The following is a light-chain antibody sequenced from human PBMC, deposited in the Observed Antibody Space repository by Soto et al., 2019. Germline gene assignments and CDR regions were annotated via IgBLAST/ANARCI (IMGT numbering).Light chain of an antibody. CDR3: QQYGKLPIT. J-gene: IGKJ5*01. Sequence: ALTKSLDILCLSTVEGASISCTSSQSISSSFLAWYQQKPGQAPRLLIYGASSRATGIPDRFSGSGSGKAFTLTISILEPEDFAVYYCQQYGKLPITFGQGTRLE. CDR2: GAS. V-gene: IGKV3-20*01. CDR1: QSISSSF.